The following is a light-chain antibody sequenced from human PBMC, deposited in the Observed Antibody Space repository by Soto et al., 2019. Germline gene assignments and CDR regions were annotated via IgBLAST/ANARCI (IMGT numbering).Light chain of an antibody. CDR3: QHYSSYSEA. V-gene: IGKV1-5*03. CDR1: QTISSW. Sequence: DIQMTQSPSTLSGSVGDRVTITCRASQTISSWLAWYQQQPGKAPKLLIYKASSLNSGVPSRFSGSGSGTEFTLTISSLQPDDFATYYCQHYSSYSEAFGQGTKVELK. CDR2: KAS. J-gene: IGKJ1*01.